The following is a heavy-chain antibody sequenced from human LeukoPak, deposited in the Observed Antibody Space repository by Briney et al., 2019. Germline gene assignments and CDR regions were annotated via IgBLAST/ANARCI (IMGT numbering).Heavy chain of an antibody. Sequence: SVKVSCKASGGTFSSYAISWVRQAPGQGLEWMGRIIPILGIANYAQKFQGRVTITADKSTSTAYMELSSLRSEDTAVYYCARVRQSSGYYNLYYYYGMDVWGQGTTVTVSS. CDR3: ARVRQSSGYYNLYYYYGMDV. D-gene: IGHD3-22*01. CDR1: GGTFSSYA. J-gene: IGHJ6*02. CDR2: IIPILGIA. V-gene: IGHV1-69*04.